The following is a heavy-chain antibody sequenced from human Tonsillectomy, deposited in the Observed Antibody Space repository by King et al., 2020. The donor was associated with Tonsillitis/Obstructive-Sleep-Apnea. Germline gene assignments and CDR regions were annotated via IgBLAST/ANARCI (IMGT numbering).Heavy chain of an antibody. J-gene: IGHJ2*01. CDR2: IYPGDSDT. D-gene: IGHD4-17*01. Sequence: EVQLVESGAEVKKPGESLKISCQGSGYSFTSYWIGWVRQMPGKGLEWMGIIYPGDSDTRYSPSFQGQVTISADTSISTAYLQWSSLKASDTALYYCAISYYGDYRYWYFYLWGRGTLVTVSS. CDR3: AISYYGDYRYWYFYL. V-gene: IGHV5-51*01. CDR1: GYSFTSYW.